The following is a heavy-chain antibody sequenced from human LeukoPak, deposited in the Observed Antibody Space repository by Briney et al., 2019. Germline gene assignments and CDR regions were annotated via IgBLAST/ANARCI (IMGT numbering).Heavy chain of an antibody. D-gene: IGHD2-2*01. Sequence: GASVKVSCKASGYTFTGYYMHWGRQAPGQGLEWMGWINPNSGGTNYAQKFQGRVTMTRDTSISTAYMELSRLRSADTAVYYCARDSCSSTSCYLPEYYFDYWGQGTLVTVSS. V-gene: IGHV1-2*02. CDR1: GYTFTGYY. CDR3: ARDSCSSTSCYLPEYYFDY. CDR2: INPNSGGT. J-gene: IGHJ4*02.